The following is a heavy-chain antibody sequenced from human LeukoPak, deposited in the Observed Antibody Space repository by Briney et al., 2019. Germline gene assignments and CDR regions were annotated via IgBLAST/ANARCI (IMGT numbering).Heavy chain of an antibody. V-gene: IGHV3-23*01. CDR2: ISGSGGST. Sequence: GGSLRLSCAASGFTFSSYAMTWVRQAPGKGLEWVSAISGSGGSTYYADSVKGRFTISRDNSKNTLYLQMNSLRVEDTAVYYCARVANITTFGMDVWGQGTTATVSS. J-gene: IGHJ6*02. CDR1: GFTFSSYA. CDR3: ARVANITTFGMDV. D-gene: IGHD3-9*01.